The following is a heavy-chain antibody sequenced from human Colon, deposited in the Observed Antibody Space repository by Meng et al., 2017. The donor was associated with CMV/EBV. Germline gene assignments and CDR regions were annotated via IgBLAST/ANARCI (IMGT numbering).Heavy chain of an antibody. Sequence: ASVKVSCKASGYTFTGYYMHWVRQAPGQGLEWMGWINPNSGDTNYAQKFQGRVTMTRDTSISTAYMELSRLRSDDTAVYYCARRVVGSSGFDYWGQGTLVTVSS. CDR2: INPNSGDT. CDR3: ARRVVGSSGFDY. J-gene: IGHJ4*02. CDR1: GYTFTGYY. V-gene: IGHV1-2*02. D-gene: IGHD5-18*01.